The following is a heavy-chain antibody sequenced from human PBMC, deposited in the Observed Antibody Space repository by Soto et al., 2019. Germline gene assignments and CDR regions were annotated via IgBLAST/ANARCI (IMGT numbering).Heavy chain of an antibody. CDR2: IYYSGGT. CDR3: ARHSYYDFWSGYYRYYGMDV. J-gene: IGHJ6*02. CDR1: GGSISSYY. V-gene: IGHV4-59*08. Sequence: PSETLSLTCTVSGGSISSYYWSWIRQPPGKGLEWIGYIYYSGGTNYNPSLKSRVTISVDTSKNQFSLKLSSVTAADTAVYYCARHSYYDFWSGYYRYYGMDVWGQGTTVTVS. D-gene: IGHD3-3*01.